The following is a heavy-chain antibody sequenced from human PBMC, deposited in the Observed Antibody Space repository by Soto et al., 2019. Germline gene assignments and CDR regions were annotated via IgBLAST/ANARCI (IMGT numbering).Heavy chain of an antibody. V-gene: IGHV3-33*01. D-gene: IGHD3-22*01. CDR2: IWYDGSNK. CDR1: GFTFSSYG. Sequence: GGSLRLSCAASGFTFSSYGMHWVRQAPGKGLEWVAVIWYDGSNKYYADSVKGRFTISRDNAKNSLYLQMNNLRAEDTAVYYCARLLYYYDTSGYLFDPWGQGTLVTVSS. J-gene: IGHJ5*02. CDR3: ARLLYYYDTSGYLFDP.